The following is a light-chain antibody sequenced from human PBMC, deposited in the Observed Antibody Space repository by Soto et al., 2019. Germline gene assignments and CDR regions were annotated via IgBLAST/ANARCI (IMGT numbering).Light chain of an antibody. CDR1: QSVSSN. J-gene: IGKJ1*01. Sequence: EIVMTQSPATLSLSPGERATLSCRASQSVSSNLAWYQQKPGQAPRLLIYGASNRATGIPARFSCSGSGTEFTLTISSLQSEDFAVYYCQQYNNWWTFGQGTKVEIK. CDR3: QQYNNWWT. CDR2: GAS. V-gene: IGKV3-15*01.